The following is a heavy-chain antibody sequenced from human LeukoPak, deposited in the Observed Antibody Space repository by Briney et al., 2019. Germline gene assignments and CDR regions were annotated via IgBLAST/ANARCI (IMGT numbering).Heavy chain of an antibody. J-gene: IGHJ4*02. CDR1: GGSISSYY. CDR3: ARVIAAAEPTFDY. V-gene: IGHV4-59*01. Sequence: SETLSLTCTVSGGSISSYYRGWIRQPPGKGLEWIGYISYSGSTNYNPSLKSRVTISVDTSKNQFSLKLSSVTAADTAVYYCARVIAAAEPTFDYWGQGTLVTVSS. D-gene: IGHD6-13*01. CDR2: ISYSGST.